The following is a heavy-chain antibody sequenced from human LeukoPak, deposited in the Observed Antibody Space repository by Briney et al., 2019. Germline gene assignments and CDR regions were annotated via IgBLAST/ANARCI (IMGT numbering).Heavy chain of an antibody. D-gene: IGHD3-16*01. J-gene: IGHJ4*02. CDR2: INAGNGHT. Sequence: ASVKVSCKASGFTFTNYAIQWVRQAPGQRLEWMGWINAGNGHTRYSQRFQGRVTITRDTSATTAYMEVTSLRSEDTAVYYCARGIWGRTVSSYYFDYWGQGTLVTVSS. CDR3: ARGIWGRTVSSYYFDY. V-gene: IGHV1-3*01. CDR1: GFTFTNYA.